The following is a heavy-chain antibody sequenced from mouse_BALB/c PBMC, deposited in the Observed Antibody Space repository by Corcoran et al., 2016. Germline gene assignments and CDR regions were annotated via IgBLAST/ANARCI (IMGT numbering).Heavy chain of an antibody. J-gene: IGHJ4*01. D-gene: IGHD2-14*01. CDR2: INTHSGVP. CDR3: ARYRYDRAMDY. V-gene: IGHV9-4*02. Sequence: QIQLVQSGPELKKPGETVRISCKASGYTFTTAGMQWVQKMPGKGLKWIGWINTHSGVPKYAEDFKGRFAFSLETSASTAYLQISNLKNEDTATYFCARYRYDRAMDYWGQGTSVTVSS. CDR1: GYTFTTAG.